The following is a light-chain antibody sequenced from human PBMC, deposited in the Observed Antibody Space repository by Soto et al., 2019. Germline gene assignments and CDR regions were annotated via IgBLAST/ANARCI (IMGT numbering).Light chain of an antibody. Sequence: ERVMTQSPSTLSVSPGERATLSCRASQSVGSNLAWSQQKPGQAPRLLIFGASSRATGVPARFSGSGSGTEFTLTINSLQSEDFAVYFCQQYDNLPLTFGPGTKVDIK. CDR1: QSVGSN. CDR3: QQYDNLPLT. J-gene: IGKJ3*01. CDR2: GAS. V-gene: IGKV3-15*01.